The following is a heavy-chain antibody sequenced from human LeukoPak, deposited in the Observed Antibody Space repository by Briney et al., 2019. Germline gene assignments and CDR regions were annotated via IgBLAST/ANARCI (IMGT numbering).Heavy chain of an antibody. Sequence: GESLKISCKVSGYSLTSYWIGWVRQMPGRGLEWMGVIYTGDSDIKDSPSFQGQVTISADKSITTAYLQWSSLKASGTAMYYCARRTAGSGTYFFDSWGQGTLVTVSS. CDR2: IYTGDSDI. CDR1: GYSLTSYW. J-gene: IGHJ4*02. CDR3: ARRTAGSGTYFFDS. D-gene: IGHD6-13*01. V-gene: IGHV5-51*01.